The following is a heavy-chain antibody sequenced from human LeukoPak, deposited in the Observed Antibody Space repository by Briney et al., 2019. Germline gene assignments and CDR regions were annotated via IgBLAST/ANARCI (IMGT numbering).Heavy chain of an antibody. J-gene: IGHJ4*02. CDR1: GFTFSSYG. Sequence: GGFLRLSCAASGFTFSSYGMNWVRQAPGKGLEWVSYINSGSDSIYYADSVKGRFTISRDNAKNSLFLQMNSLRVEDTAVYYCARDYLSYGSIYDSWGQGTLVTVSS. CDR3: ARDYLSYGSIYDS. CDR2: INSGSDSI. D-gene: IGHD3-10*01. V-gene: IGHV3-48*04.